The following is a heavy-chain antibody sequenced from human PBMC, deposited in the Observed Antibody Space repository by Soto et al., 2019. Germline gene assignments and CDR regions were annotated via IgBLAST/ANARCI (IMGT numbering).Heavy chain of an antibody. D-gene: IGHD4-17*01. CDR2: ISYDGSNK. J-gene: IGHJ6*01. CDR1: GFTFSSYA. CDR3: ARESGRTTVYYYYCMDG. Sequence: PGGSLRLSCAASGFTFSSYAMHWVRQAPGKGLEWVAVISYDGSNKYYADSVKGRFTISRDNSKNTLYLQMNSLRAEDTAVYYCARESGRTTVYYYYCMDGWGQGTTFAVSS. V-gene: IGHV3-30-3*01.